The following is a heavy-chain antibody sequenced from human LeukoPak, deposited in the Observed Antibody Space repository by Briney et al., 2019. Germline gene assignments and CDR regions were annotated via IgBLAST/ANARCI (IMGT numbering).Heavy chain of an antibody. V-gene: IGHV4-39*07. CDR2: IYTSGST. J-gene: IGHJ4*02. CDR3: ARDGIAARPGFDY. CDR1: DGSISNSSYY. D-gene: IGHD6-6*01. Sequence: SETLSLTCTVSDGSISNSSYYWGWIRQPPGKGLEWIGRIYTSGSTNYNPSLKSRVTISVDTSKNQFSLKLSSVTAADTAVYYCARDGIAARPGFDYWGQGTLVTVSS.